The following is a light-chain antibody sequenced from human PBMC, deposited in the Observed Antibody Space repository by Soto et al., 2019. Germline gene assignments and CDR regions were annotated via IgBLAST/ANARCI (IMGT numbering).Light chain of an antibody. CDR1: SSNIGSNN. CDR2: NNE. J-gene: IGLJ2*01. CDR3: AARDDRLNGLV. Sequence: QSVLTQPPSASGTPGQTVTISCSGSSSNIGSNNVNWYQQRPGEAPKLLIFNNERRPSGVPDRVSGSKSGTSASLAISALRSDDESDYYCAARDDRLNGLVFGGGTQLTVL. V-gene: IGLV1-44*01.